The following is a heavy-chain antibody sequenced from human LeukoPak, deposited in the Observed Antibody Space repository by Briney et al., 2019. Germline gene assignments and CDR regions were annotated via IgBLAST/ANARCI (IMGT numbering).Heavy chain of an antibody. Sequence: PSGTLSLTCSVSGGSINSYYWGWVRQPVGKGLEWIGRIYTTATTNYSPSLKSRLTMSVDTSKNQFPLKLRSVTAADTAVYYCGRQGYTASYYFVDYWSQGTLVTVSS. D-gene: IGHD1-26*01. CDR1: GGSINSYY. CDR2: IYTTATT. J-gene: IGHJ4*02. CDR3: GRQGYTASYYFVDY. V-gene: IGHV4-4*07.